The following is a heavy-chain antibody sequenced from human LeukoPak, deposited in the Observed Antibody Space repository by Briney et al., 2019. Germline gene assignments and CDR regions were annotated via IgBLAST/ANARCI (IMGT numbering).Heavy chain of an antibody. D-gene: IGHD3-3*01. Sequence: NPSETLSLTCAVSGYSISSGYYWGWIRQPPGKGLEWIGSIYYSGSTYYNPSLKSRVTISVDTSKNQFSLKLSSVTAADTAVYYCARAYYDFWSGYSRIDYWGQGTLVTVSS. J-gene: IGHJ4*02. V-gene: IGHV4-38-2*01. CDR3: ARAYYDFWSGYSRIDY. CDR1: GYSISSGYY. CDR2: IYYSGST.